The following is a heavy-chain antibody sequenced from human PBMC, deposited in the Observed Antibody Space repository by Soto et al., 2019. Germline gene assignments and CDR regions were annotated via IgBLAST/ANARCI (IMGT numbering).Heavy chain of an antibody. V-gene: IGHV3-11*01. D-gene: IGHD5-12*01. J-gene: IGHJ4*02. CDR1: GFTFSDNY. CDR2: ISDSGNII. CDR3: ARGKLATLTDF. Sequence: GGSLRLSCAASGFTFSDNYMTWIRQAPGRGLEWVAYISDSGNIIYYADSVQGRFTVSRDNAKNSLYLQMNSLSAEDTALYYCARGKLATLTDFWGQGTLVTVSS.